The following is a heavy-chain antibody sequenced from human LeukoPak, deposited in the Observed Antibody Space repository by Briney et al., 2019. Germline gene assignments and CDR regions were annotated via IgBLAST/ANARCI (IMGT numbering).Heavy chain of an antibody. CDR3: ARTPLVRYFDS. D-gene: IGHD2-2*01. CDR2: VSGSAGTT. J-gene: IGHJ4*02. V-gene: IGHV3-23*01. Sequence: PGGSLRLSCAASGFTFSSYAMSWVRQARGKGLEWVSAVSGSAGTTYYADSAKGRFTISRDNSKNTLYLQMNSLRAEDTALYYCARTPLVRYFDSWGQGTLVTVSS. CDR1: GFTFSSYA.